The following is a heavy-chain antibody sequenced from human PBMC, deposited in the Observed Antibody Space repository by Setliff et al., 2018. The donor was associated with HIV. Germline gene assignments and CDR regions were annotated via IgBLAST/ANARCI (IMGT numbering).Heavy chain of an antibody. D-gene: IGHD3-3*01. CDR3: TTDDNYDFWSGT. J-gene: IGHJ4*02. Sequence: GGSLRLSCAASGFTFSSYGMHWVRQAPGKGLEWVGRIKSKTDGGTTDYAAPVKGRFTISRDDSKNTLYLQMNSLKTEDTAVYYCTTDDNYDFWSGTWGQGTLVTVSS. CDR2: IKSKTDGGTT. V-gene: IGHV3-15*01. CDR1: GFTFSSYG.